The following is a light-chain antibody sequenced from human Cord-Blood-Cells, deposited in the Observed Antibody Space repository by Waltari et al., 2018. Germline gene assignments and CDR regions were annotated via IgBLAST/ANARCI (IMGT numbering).Light chain of an antibody. CDR1: QSISSY. CDR3: QQSYSTLMYT. J-gene: IGKJ2*01. CDR2: ATS. V-gene: IGKV1-39*01. Sequence: IQMTDAPSSMSASVRDRVTITCRASQSISSYLNWYQQKPGKAPKRLIYATSSLQSAVRPRFSGSGSGTDFTLTISSLQPEDFATYYCQQSYSTLMYTFGQGTKLEIK.